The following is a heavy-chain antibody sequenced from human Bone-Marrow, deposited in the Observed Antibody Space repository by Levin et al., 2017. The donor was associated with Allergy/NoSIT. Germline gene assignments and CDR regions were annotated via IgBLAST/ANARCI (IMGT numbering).Heavy chain of an antibody. CDR2: IYSSGST. D-gene: IGHD3-22*01. CDR3: ARQKGEYYYGGGGYDFDY. Sequence: SQTLSLTCTVSGGSISSYCWSWIRQPPGKGLEWIGYIYSSGSTNYNPSLKSRVTISVDTSKNQFSLKLSSVTAADTAVYYCARQKGEYYYGGGGYDFDYWGRGALVSVSS. J-gene: IGHJ4*02. CDR1: GGSISSYC. V-gene: IGHV4-59*08.